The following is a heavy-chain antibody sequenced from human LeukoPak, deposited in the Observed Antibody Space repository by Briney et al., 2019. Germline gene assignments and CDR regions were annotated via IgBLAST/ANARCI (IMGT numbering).Heavy chain of an antibody. J-gene: IGHJ5*02. CDR1: GGSISSGGYY. V-gene: IGHV4-31*03. D-gene: IGHD2-15*01. CDR3: ARSHSGWFDP. CDR2: IYYSGST. Sequence: SQTLSLTCTVSGGSISSGGYYWSWIRQHPGKGLEWIGYIYYSGSTYYNPSLKSRVTMSVDTSKNQFSLKLSSVTAADTAVYYCARSHSGWFDPWGQGTLVTVSS.